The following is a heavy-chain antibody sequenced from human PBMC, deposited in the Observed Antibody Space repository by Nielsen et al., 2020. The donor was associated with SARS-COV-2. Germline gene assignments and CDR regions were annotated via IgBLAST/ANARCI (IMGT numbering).Heavy chain of an antibody. J-gene: IGHJ4*02. D-gene: IGHD3-16*01. CDR1: GFTFSSYW. CDR2: IKQDGSEK. V-gene: IGHV3-7*01. Sequence: GESLKISCAASGFTFSSYWMSWVRQAPGKGLEWVANIKQDGSEKYYVDSVKGRFTISRDNAKNSLYLQMNSLRAEDTAVYYCAREDTNYDYVWGSSSLDYWGQGTLVTVSS. CDR3: AREDTNYDYVWGSSSLDY.